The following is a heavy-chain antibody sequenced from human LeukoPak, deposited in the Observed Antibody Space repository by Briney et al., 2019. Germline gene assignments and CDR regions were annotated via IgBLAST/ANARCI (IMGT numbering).Heavy chain of an antibody. CDR1: GYTLTELS. J-gene: IGHJ1*01. CDR3: AADGYGSGSQELEYFQH. CDR2: FDPEDGET. Sequence: ASVKVSCKVSGYTLTELSMHWVRQAPGKGLEWMGGFDPEDGETIYAQKFQGRVTMTEDTSTDTAYMELSSLRSEDTAVYYCAADGYGSGSQELEYFQHWGQGTLVTVSS. V-gene: IGHV1-24*01. D-gene: IGHD3-10*01.